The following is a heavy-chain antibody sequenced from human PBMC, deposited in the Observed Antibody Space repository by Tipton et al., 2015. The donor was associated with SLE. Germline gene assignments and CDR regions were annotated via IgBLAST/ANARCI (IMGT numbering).Heavy chain of an antibody. V-gene: IGHV3-53*01. Sequence: SLRLSCAASGFAVNTKYMTWVRQAPGKGLEWVSVIYVGGTTYHADSVKGRFSISRDNSKNTLFLEMNILRPDDTAVYYCAREWGDIVGKGGMDVWGQGTTVTVSS. D-gene: IGHD2-15*01. CDR2: IYVGGTT. CDR1: GFAVNTKY. CDR3: AREWGDIVGKGGMDV. J-gene: IGHJ6*02.